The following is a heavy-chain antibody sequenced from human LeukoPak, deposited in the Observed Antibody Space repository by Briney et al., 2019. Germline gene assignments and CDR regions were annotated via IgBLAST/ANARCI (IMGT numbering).Heavy chain of an antibody. Sequence: PGGSLRLSCAASGFTFSSYAMHWVRQAPGKGLGWVAVMSHDGSNKYYADSVKGRFTISRDNSKNTLYLQMNSLRAEDTAVYYCAREGVSLNFDYWGQGTLVTVSS. CDR2: MSHDGSNK. CDR3: AREGVSLNFDY. CDR1: GFTFSSYA. J-gene: IGHJ4*02. D-gene: IGHD6-13*01. V-gene: IGHV3-30*04.